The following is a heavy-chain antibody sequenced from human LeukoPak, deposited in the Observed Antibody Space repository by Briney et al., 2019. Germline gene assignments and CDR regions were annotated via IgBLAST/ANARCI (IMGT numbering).Heavy chain of an antibody. CDR3: ARDKRPSSGWSREGFDY. CDR1: GFTFSSYG. Sequence: GGSLRLSCAASGFTFSSYGMHWVRQAPGKGLEWVAVISYDGSNKYYADSVKGRFTISRDNSKNTLYLQMNSLRSDDTAVYYCARDKRPSSGWSREGFDYWGQGTLVTVSS. J-gene: IGHJ4*02. D-gene: IGHD6-19*01. V-gene: IGHV3-30*03. CDR2: ISYDGSNK.